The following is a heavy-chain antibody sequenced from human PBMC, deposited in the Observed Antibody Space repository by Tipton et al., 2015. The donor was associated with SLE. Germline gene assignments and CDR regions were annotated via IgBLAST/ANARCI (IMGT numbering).Heavy chain of an antibody. CDR3: ARAPRDFWSGSEYYFDY. Sequence: TLSLTCTVSGGSISSYYWSWIRQPPGKGLEWIGYIYYSGSTNYNPSLKSRVTISVDTSKNQFSLKLSSVTAADTAVYYCARAPRDFWSGSEYYFDYWGQGTLVTVSS. CDR2: IYYSGST. J-gene: IGHJ4*02. CDR1: GGSISSYY. D-gene: IGHD3-3*01. V-gene: IGHV4-59*01.